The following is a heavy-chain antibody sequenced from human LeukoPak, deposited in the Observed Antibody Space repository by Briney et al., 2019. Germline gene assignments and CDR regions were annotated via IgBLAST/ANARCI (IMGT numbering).Heavy chain of an antibody. CDR1: GYTFTGYY. D-gene: IGHD3-16*01. CDR2: INPNSGGT. CDR3: ARDWGVTRYDAFDI. J-gene: IGHJ3*02. Sequence: ASVKVSCKASGYTFTGYYMHWVRQAPGQGLEWMGWINPNSGGTNYAQKFQGRVTMTRDTSISTAYMELSRLRSDDTAVYYCARDWGVTRYDAFDIWGQGTMVTVSS. V-gene: IGHV1-2*02.